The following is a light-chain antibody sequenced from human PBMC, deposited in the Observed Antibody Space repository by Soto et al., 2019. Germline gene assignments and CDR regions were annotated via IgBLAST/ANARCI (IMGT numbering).Light chain of an antibody. Sequence: EIVMTQFPATLSVSPGERATLSCRASQSISNTLAWYQQRPGQAPRLLIYGASTRATGIPARFSGSASGIEFTLSISSLQSEDFAVYYCQQYNDWPQTFGQGTKVEL. CDR2: GAS. J-gene: IGKJ1*01. CDR3: QQYNDWPQT. CDR1: QSISNT. V-gene: IGKV3-15*01.